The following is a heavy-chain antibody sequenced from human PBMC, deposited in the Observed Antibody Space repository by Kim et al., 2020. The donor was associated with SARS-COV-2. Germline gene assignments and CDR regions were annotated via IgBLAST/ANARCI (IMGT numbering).Heavy chain of an antibody. D-gene: IGHD3-22*01. Sequence: GGSLRLSCAASGFTFSSYSMNWVRQAPGKGLEWVSSISSSRSYIYYADSVKGRFTISRDNAKNSLYLQMNSLRAEDTAVYYCARETNTYYYDSSGYGYHPYFDYWGQGTLVTVSS. J-gene: IGHJ4*02. CDR3: ARETNTYYYDSSGYGYHPYFDY. CDR2: ISSSRSYI. CDR1: GFTFSSYS. V-gene: IGHV3-21*01.